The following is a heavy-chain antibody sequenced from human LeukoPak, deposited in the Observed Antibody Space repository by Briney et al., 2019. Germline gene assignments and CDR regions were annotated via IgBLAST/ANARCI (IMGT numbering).Heavy chain of an antibody. Sequence: SETLSLTCAVYGGSFSGYYWSWIRQPPGKGLEWIGEINHSGSTYYNPSLKSRVTISLDTSKNQFSLKLNFVTAADTAVYYCARDRGGYTYSHDYWGQGTLVTVSS. J-gene: IGHJ4*02. CDR1: GGSFSGYY. CDR3: ARDRGGYTYSHDY. D-gene: IGHD5-18*01. V-gene: IGHV4-34*01. CDR2: INHSGST.